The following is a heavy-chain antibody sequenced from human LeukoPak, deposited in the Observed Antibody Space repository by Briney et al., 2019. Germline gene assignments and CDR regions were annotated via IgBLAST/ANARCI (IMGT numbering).Heavy chain of an antibody. V-gene: IGHV1-24*01. J-gene: IGHJ5*02. Sequence: GASVKVSCTASGYTLTELSMHWVRQAPGKGLEWMGVFDPEDGETIYAQKFQGRFTMTEDTSTDTAYMELSSLRSEDTAVYYCATSVLLWFGEGRWFDPWGQGTLVTVSS. CDR3: ATSVLLWFGEGRWFDP. CDR1: GYTLTELS. D-gene: IGHD3-10*01. CDR2: FDPEDGET.